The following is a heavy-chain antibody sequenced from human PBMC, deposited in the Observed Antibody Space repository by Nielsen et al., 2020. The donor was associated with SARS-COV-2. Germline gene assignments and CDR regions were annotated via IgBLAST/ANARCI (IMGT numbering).Heavy chain of an antibody. CDR1: GGSITNEDFY. Sequence: SETLSLTCSVSGGSITNEDFYWNWLRQPPGKGLEWIGYIYYNGNTYFNPSLKSRLGISVDTSKNQFSLKLSSVTAADTAVYYCASSSLIRGVIKFFVYWGQGTLVTVSS. CDR3: ASSSLIRGVIKFFVY. J-gene: IGHJ4*02. V-gene: IGHV4-30-4*01. D-gene: IGHD3-10*01. CDR2: IYYNGNT.